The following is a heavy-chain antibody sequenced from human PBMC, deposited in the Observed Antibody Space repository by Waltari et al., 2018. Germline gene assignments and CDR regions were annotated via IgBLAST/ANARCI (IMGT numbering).Heavy chain of an antibody. Sequence: QVQLVQSGAEVKKPGSSVKVSCKASGGTFSSYAISWVRQAPGQGLEWVGGIIPILGIANDAQKFQGRVTITADKSTSTAYMELSSLRSEDTAVYYCARDPLKGEWEPHYWYFDLWGRGTLVTVSS. D-gene: IGHD1-26*01. CDR1: GGTFSSYA. J-gene: IGHJ2*01. CDR3: ARDPLKGEWEPHYWYFDL. V-gene: IGHV1-69*10. CDR2: IIPILGIA.